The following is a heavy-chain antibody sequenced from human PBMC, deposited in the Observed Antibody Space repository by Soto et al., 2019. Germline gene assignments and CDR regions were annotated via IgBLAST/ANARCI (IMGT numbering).Heavy chain of an antibody. Sequence: ASVKVSCKASGYTFTGYYMHWVRQAPGQGLEWMGWINPNSGGTNYAQKNQSWVTMTRDTSISTAYMELSRLRSDDTAVYYCARGAFFYDSSGYYRDYYYYVMDVWGQGTTVTVSS. D-gene: IGHD3-22*01. CDR2: INPNSGGT. CDR1: GYTFTGYY. V-gene: IGHV1-2*04. CDR3: ARGAFFYDSSGYYRDYYYYVMDV. J-gene: IGHJ6*02.